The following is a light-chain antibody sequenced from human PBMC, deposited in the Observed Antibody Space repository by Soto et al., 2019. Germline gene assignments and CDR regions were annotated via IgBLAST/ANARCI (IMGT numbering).Light chain of an antibody. CDR2: GAS. CDR1: QDIRSD. J-gene: IGKJ4*01. Sequence: AIQMTQSPSSLSASVGDRVTVTCRASQDIRSDLGWYQQKPGKAPQLLIYGASRLQSGVPSRFSGSGSGTDLTLTISSLQPEDFATYYCLQDDTYPLTFGGGTKV. V-gene: IGKV1-6*02. CDR3: LQDDTYPLT.